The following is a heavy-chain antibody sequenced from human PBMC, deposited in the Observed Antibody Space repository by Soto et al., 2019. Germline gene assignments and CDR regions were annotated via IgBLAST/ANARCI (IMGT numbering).Heavy chain of an antibody. V-gene: IGHV4-30-4*02. CDR1: GGSISSGDYY. Sequence: SETLSLTCTVSGGSISSGDYYWSWIRQPPGKGLEWIGYIYYSGSTYYNPSLKSRVTISVDTSKNQFSLKLSSVTAADTAVYNCAKWSLGTYYDRLDDVFDIWGQGTMVNVSS. D-gene: IGHD3-22*01. CDR2: IYYSGST. CDR3: AKWSLGTYYDRLDDVFDI. J-gene: IGHJ3*02.